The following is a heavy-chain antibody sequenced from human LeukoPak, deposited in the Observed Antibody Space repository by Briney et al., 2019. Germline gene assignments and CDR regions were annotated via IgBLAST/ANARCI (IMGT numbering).Heavy chain of an antibody. Sequence: GASVKVSCKASGYTFTSYGISWVRQAPGQGLEWMGWISAYNGNTNYAQKLQGRVTMTTDTSTSTAYMELRSLRSDDTAVYYCARDARISDGSGYDAAVHNAFDIWGQGTMVTVAS. CDR1: GYTFTSYG. V-gene: IGHV1-18*01. CDR3: ARDARISDGSGYDAAVHNAFDI. D-gene: IGHD3-22*01. CDR2: ISAYNGNT. J-gene: IGHJ3*02.